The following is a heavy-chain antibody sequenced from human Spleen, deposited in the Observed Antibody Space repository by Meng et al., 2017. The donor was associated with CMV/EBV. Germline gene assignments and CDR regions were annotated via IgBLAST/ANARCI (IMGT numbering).Heavy chain of an antibody. CDR1: GGFFKSYY. V-gene: IGHV4-59*12. J-gene: IGHJ4*02. Sequence: GSLRLSCTVSGGFFKSYYWSWIRQPPGKGLEWIGYIYYSGSTDYNPSLKSRVTISVDTSKNQFSLKLSSVTAADTAVYYCARGRLTLDYWGQGTLVTVSS. CDR3: ARGRLTLDY. D-gene: IGHD3-22*01. CDR2: IYYSGST.